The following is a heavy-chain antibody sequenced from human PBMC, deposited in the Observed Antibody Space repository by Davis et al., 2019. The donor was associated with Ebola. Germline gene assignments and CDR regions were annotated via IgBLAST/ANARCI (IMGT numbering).Heavy chain of an antibody. Sequence: GESLKISCAASGFTFSSYAMSWVRQAPGKGLEWVSAISGSGGSTYYADSVKGRFTISRDNSKNSLYLQMNSLRAEDTAVYYCAIPYSSSWYGGGFDYWGQGTLVTVSS. CDR2: ISGSGGST. CDR1: GFTFSSYA. D-gene: IGHD6-13*01. J-gene: IGHJ4*02. CDR3: AIPYSSSWYGGGFDY. V-gene: IGHV3-23*01.